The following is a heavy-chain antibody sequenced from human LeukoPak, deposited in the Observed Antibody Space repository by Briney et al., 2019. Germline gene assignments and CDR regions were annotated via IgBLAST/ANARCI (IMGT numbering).Heavy chain of an antibody. CDR2: VRHDGSRK. CDR3: AHQPHTDLPHLSAFHF. Sequence: PGGSLRLSCAASGLTFNNYVMHWVRQAPGKGLAWEAFVRHDGSRKSYTDSLKGRFTISRDDSKNTVYLQLDRLKPEDMAVHYRAHQPHTDLPHLSAFHFWGQGTMVTVSS. J-gene: IGHJ3*01. V-gene: IGHV3-30*02. CDR1: GLTFNNYV.